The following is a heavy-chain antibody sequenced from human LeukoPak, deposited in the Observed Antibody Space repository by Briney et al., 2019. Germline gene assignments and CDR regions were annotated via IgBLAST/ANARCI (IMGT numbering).Heavy chain of an antibody. V-gene: IGHV3-23*01. Sequence: QPGGSLRLSCAASGFTFSSYAMSWVRQAPGKGLKWVSAFRVSGGSTYYADSVKGRFTNSKDNFKNTLYLQMNSLRAEDTAVYYCAKIVRYYYDSSGYRVFFDYWGQGSLVSVSS. CDR3: AKIVRYYYDSSGYRVFFDY. CDR1: GFTFSSYA. J-gene: IGHJ4*02. D-gene: IGHD3-22*01. CDR2: FRVSGGST.